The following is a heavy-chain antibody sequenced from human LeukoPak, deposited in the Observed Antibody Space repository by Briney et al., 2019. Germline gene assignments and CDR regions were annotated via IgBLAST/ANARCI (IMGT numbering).Heavy chain of an antibody. V-gene: IGHV4-4*02. CDR3: AREILGGFNPGAY. D-gene: IGHD1-14*01. J-gene: IGHJ4*02. CDR2: IHRSGSP. Sequence: SGTLSLTCGVSGGSISNTNWWSWVRQPPGQGLEWIGEIHRSGSPNYNPSLQSRVTISIDRSRNQIALELSSVTAADTAVYYCAREILGGFNPGAYWGQGTLVTVSS. CDR1: GGSISNTNW.